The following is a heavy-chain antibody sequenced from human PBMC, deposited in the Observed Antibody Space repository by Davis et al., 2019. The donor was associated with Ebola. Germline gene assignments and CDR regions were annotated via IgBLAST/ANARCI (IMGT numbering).Heavy chain of an antibody. V-gene: IGHV1-2*06. CDR1: GYTFTGYY. CDR3: ARRAAVAYDHVWGISRHDAFDI. D-gene: IGHD3-16*01. CDR2: INPNSGDT. Sequence: ASVKVSCKASGYTFTGYYMHWVRQAPGQGLEWMGRINPNSGDTNYAQKFQGRVTMTRDTSISTAYMELSRLRSDDTAVYYCARRAAVAYDHVWGISRHDAFDIWGQGTMVTVSS. J-gene: IGHJ3*02.